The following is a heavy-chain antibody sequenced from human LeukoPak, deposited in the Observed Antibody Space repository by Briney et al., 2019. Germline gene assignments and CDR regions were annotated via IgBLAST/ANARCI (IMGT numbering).Heavy chain of an antibody. V-gene: IGHV3-53*01. Sequence: GGSLRLSCAASGFTFSSYAMSWVRQAPGKGLEWVSVIYSGGSTYYADSVKGRFTISRDNSKNTLYLQMNSLRAEDTAVYYCARARHSSGYYSYWGQGTLVTVSS. J-gene: IGHJ4*02. CDR1: GFTFSSYA. CDR2: IYSGGST. CDR3: ARARHSSGYYSY. D-gene: IGHD3-22*01.